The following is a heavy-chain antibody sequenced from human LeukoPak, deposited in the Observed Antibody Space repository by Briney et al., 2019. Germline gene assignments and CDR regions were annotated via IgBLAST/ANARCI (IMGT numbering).Heavy chain of an antibody. V-gene: IGHV1-18*01. Sequence: ASVKVSCKASGYTFTSYGISWVRQAPGQGLEWMGWISAYNGNTNYAQKLQGRVTMTTDTSTSTAYMELSSLRSEDTAVYYCARGPTYDYVWGSYRSSSYFDYWGQGTLVTVSS. CDR1: GYTFTSYG. D-gene: IGHD3-16*02. CDR2: ISAYNGNT. J-gene: IGHJ4*02. CDR3: ARGPTYDYVWGSYRSSSYFDY.